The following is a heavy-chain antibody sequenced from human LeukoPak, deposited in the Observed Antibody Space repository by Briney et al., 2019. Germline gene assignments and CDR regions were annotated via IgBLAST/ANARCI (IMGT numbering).Heavy chain of an antibody. V-gene: IGHV3-21*01. CDR1: GFTFSSYS. Sequence: GGSLRLSCAASGFTFSSYSMSWVRQAPGKGLEWVSSISSSSNYIYYADSVKGRFTISRDNAKNSLYLQMNSLRAEDTAVYYCASRAPRYCSSTSCHESDYWGQGTLVTVSS. CDR2: ISSSSNYI. CDR3: ASRAPRYCSSTSCHESDY. J-gene: IGHJ4*02. D-gene: IGHD2-2*01.